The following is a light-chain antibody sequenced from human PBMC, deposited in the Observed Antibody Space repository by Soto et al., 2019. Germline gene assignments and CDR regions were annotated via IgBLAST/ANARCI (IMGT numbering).Light chain of an antibody. V-gene: IGKV1-33*01. CDR1: QDINIY. CDR3: QQYDILPIT. CDR2: DAS. Sequence: DIQMTQSPSSLFSSVGDRFTITCQATQDINIYLNWYQQKPGKAPNLLIYDASNLEIGVPSRFSGSGSGTHFTFTISSLQTEDIGTYYCQQYDILPITFGRGTRWRL. J-gene: IGKJ5*01.